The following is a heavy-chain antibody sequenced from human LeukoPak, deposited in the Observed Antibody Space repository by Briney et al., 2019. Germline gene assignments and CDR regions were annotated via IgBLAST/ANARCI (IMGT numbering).Heavy chain of an antibody. CDR1: GGTFSSYA. Sequence: GASVKVSCKASGGTFSSYAISWVRQAPGQGLEWMGGIIPIFGTANYAQKFQGRVTITADESTSTAYMELSSLRSEDTAVYYCARDPVAGFYYFDYWGQGTLVTVSS. D-gene: IGHD6-19*01. J-gene: IGHJ4*02. CDR3: ARDPVAGFYYFDY. CDR2: IIPIFGTA. V-gene: IGHV1-69*13.